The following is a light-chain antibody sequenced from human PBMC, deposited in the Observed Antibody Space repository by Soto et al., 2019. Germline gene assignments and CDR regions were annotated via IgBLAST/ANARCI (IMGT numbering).Light chain of an antibody. CDR1: QSISSY. Sequence: DIQMPPSPSSLSASVGDRVTITCRASQSISSYLNWYQQQPGKAPKFLIYAASSLQSGLPSRFSGSGSATYFTLTITTLHPEDFPTYYCQHSYSTPPTFGQGAEVYIK. CDR3: QHSYSTPPT. V-gene: IGKV1-39*01. CDR2: AAS. J-gene: IGKJ1*01.